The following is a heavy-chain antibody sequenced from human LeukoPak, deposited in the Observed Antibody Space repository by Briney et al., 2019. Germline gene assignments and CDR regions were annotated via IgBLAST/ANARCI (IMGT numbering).Heavy chain of an antibody. J-gene: IGHJ4*02. D-gene: IGHD3-22*01. V-gene: IGHV4-39*07. CDR2: IYYSGST. CDR1: GGSISSSSYY. CDR3: ARVPPYYYDSSGNDDY. Sequence: KSSETLSLTCTVSGGSISSSSYYWGWIRQPPGKGLEWIGSIYYSGSTYYNPSLKSRVTISVDTSKNQFSLKLSSVTAADTAVYYCARVPPYYYDSSGNDDYWGQGTLVTVSS.